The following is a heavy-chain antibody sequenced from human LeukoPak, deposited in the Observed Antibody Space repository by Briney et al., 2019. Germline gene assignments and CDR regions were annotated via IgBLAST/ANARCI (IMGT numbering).Heavy chain of an antibody. D-gene: IGHD6-19*01. Sequence: GGSLRLSCAASRFTLSNYWMSWVRQAPGKGLEWVANIKQDGSETYYVDSVKGRFTISRDNAKNSLTLQMNSLRAEDTAVYYCARQRGSGCLDYWGQGTLVTVSS. V-gene: IGHV3-7*01. CDR1: RFTLSNYW. CDR2: IKQDGSET. J-gene: IGHJ4*02. CDR3: ARQRGSGCLDY.